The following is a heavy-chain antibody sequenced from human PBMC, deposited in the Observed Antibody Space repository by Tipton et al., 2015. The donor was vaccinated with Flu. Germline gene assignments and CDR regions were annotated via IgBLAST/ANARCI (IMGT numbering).Heavy chain of an antibody. CDR2: IYYSGST. CDR1: GGSISSSSYY. D-gene: IGHD1-26*01. CDR3: ASPVGATDYFDY. V-gene: IGHV4-39*01. Sequence: TLSLTCTVSGGSISSSSYYWGWIRQPPGKGLEWIGSIYYSGSTSYNPSLKSRVTISVDTSKNQFSLKLSFVTAADTAVYYCASPVGATDYFDYWGQGTLVPVSS. J-gene: IGHJ4*02.